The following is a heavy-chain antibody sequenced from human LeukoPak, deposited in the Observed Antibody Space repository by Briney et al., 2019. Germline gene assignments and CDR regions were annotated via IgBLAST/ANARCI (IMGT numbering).Heavy chain of an antibody. CDR1: GGTFSNYA. D-gene: IGHD6-13*01. V-gene: IGHV1-69*04. CDR2: IIPILGIA. J-gene: IGHJ4*02. Sequence: SVKVSCKASGGTFSNYAISWVRQAPAQGLEWMGRIIPILGIANYAQKFQGRVTITADKSTSTAYMELSSLRSEDTAVYYCARDVGIAAAGFDYWGQGTLVSVS. CDR3: ARDVGIAAAGFDY.